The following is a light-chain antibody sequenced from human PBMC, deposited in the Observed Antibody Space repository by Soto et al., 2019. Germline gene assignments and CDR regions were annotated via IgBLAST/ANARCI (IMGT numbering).Light chain of an antibody. J-gene: IGLJ2*01. Sequence: QSVLTQPPSASGTPGQRVTFSCSGSTSNIGSNAVNWYQQLPGTAPKLLIYSNDRRPSGVPDRFSGSKSGTSASLAISGLQSEDEADYSCTPGVDSLNGRLFGGGTTPTVL. CDR1: TSNIGSNA. V-gene: IGLV1-44*01. CDR3: TPGVDSLNGRL. CDR2: SND.